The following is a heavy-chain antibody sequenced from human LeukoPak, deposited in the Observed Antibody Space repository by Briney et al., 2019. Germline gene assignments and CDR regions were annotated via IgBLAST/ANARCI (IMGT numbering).Heavy chain of an antibody. D-gene: IGHD3-22*01. Sequence: SETLSPTCAIYGGSFSGYYWSWFRQPPGKGLEWIGGINHSGSTNYDPSLESQVTISEDMSRNQFALKLTSVTAADTAVYYCARGPPRDFDTSGFYYNYWGQGILVTVSS. J-gene: IGHJ4*02. CDR1: GGSFSGYY. CDR2: INHSGST. V-gene: IGHV4-34*01. CDR3: ARGPPRDFDTSGFYYNY.